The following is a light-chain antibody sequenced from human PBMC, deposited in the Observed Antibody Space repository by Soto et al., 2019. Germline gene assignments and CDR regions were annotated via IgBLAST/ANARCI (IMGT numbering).Light chain of an antibody. V-gene: IGLV1-44*01. CDR3: SAWDASLNAVL. CDR2: SND. Sequence: QSVLSQPPSASGTPGQRVTISRSGRSSNIGSNIVNWYQQLPGTAPKLLIYSNDQRPSGVPDRFSGSKSGTSASLAISGLQSEDEADYYCSAWDASLNAVLFGGGTKLTVL. CDR1: SSNIGSNI. J-gene: IGLJ2*01.